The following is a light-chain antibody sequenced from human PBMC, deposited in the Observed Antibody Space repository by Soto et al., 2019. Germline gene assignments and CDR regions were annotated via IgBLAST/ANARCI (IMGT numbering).Light chain of an antibody. J-gene: IGKJ1*01. Sequence: EILMTQSAATLSVSPGERATLSCRASQSVSSDLAWYQQSPGQAPRLLIRGASTRATGIPARFSGSGSGTEFTLTISSLQSEDFVVYYCQQYNNWPRTFGQGTKVDI. V-gene: IGKV3-15*01. CDR3: QQYNNWPRT. CDR2: GAS. CDR1: QSVSSD.